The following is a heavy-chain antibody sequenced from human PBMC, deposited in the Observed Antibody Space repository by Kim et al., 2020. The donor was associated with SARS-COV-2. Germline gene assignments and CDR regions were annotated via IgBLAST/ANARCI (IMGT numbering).Heavy chain of an antibody. V-gene: IGHV5-51*01. Sequence: YSPSCQGQVTSSADKSISTAYLQWSSLKASDTAMYYCARLVVVTENWFDPWGQGTLVTVSS. J-gene: IGHJ5*02. CDR3: ARLVVVTENWFDP. D-gene: IGHD2-21*02.